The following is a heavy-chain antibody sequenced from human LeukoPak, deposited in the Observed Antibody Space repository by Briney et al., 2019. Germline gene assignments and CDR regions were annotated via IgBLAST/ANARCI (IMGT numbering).Heavy chain of an antibody. Sequence: GGSLRLSCSASGFTFSSYAMRWVRQAPGKGLEWVSAISGSGGSTYYADPVKGRFTISRDNSKNTLYLQMNSLRAEDTAVYYCAKEAHYYDSSGYYWGQGTLVTVSS. J-gene: IGHJ4*02. CDR1: GFTFSSYA. D-gene: IGHD3-22*01. CDR2: ISGSGGST. CDR3: AKEAHYYDSSGYY. V-gene: IGHV3-23*01.